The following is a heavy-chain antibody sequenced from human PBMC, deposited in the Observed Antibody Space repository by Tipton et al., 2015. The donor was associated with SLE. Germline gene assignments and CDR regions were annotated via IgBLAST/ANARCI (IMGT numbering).Heavy chain of an antibody. CDR2: INHSGST. CDR3: ARGYYGSGSFDY. V-gene: IGHV4-34*01. CDR1: GGSFSGYY. Sequence: LRLSCAVYGGSFSGYYWSWIRQPPGKGLGWIGEINHSGSTNYNPSLKSRVTISIDTSKNQFSLKLSSVTAADTAVYYCARGYYGSGSFDYWGQGTLVTVSS. J-gene: IGHJ4*02. D-gene: IGHD3-10*01.